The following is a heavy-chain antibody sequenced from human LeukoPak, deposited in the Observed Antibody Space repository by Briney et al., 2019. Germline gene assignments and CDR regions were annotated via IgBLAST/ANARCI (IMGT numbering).Heavy chain of an antibody. CDR3: ARDMSSGWYSNFDY. Sequence: GGSLRLSCVASGFTFSSYSMNWVRQAPGKGLEWVSSISSSYSTYIYYADSLKGRFTISGDNAKNSLYLQMNSLRVEDTAVYYCARDMSSGWYSNFDYWGQGTLVTVSS. V-gene: IGHV3-21*01. CDR2: ISSSYSTYI. CDR1: GFTFSSYS. J-gene: IGHJ4*02. D-gene: IGHD6-19*01.